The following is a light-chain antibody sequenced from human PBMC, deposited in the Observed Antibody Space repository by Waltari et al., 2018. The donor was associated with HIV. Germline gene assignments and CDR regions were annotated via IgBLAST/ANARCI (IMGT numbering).Light chain of an antibody. CDR3: CSYAGSSTFEGVV. Sequence: QSALTQPASVSGSPGQSITISCTGTSSDVGSYNLVSWSQQHPGKAPKLMIYEGSKRPSGVSKRFSGSKSGNTASLTISGLQAEDEADYYCCSYAGSSTFEGVVFGGGTKLTVL. J-gene: IGLJ2*01. CDR1: SSDVGSYNL. V-gene: IGLV2-23*03. CDR2: EGS.